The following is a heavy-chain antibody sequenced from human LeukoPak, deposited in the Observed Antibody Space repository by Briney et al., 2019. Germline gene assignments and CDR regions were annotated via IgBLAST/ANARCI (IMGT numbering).Heavy chain of an antibody. CDR1: GFSFSSYA. V-gene: IGHV3-13*04. Sequence: GGSLRLSCAASGFSFSSYAMHWVRQATGRGLEWVSDITSGGDTHYQGSVKGRFTISRDNAKNSFYLEMNSLRVGDTAVYYCVRGGPLAGHAFDVWGRGTLVTVS. D-gene: IGHD6-19*01. CDR3: VRGGPLAGHAFDV. CDR2: ITSGGDT. J-gene: IGHJ3*01.